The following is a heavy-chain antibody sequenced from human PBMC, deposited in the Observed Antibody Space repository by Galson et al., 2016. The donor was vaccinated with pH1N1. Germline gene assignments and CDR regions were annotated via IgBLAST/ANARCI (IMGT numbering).Heavy chain of an antibody. CDR1: GGSITIYY. V-gene: IGHV4-4*07. J-gene: IGHJ4*02. CDR2: LYSTGDT. Sequence: SETLSLTCSISGGSITIYYWNWIRKAAGKGPEWIGRLYSTGDTNYNPSLRSRITLSLDTSKRQFSLKISSVTAADTAVYYCARDGENSRSGGGFDYWGQGTPVIVSS. CDR3: ARDGENSRSGGGFDY. D-gene: IGHD6-25*01.